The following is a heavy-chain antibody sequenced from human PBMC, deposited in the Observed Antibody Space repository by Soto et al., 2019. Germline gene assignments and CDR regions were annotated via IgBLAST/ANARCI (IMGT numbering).Heavy chain of an antibody. J-gene: IGHJ4*02. CDR2: ISTSSSTI. CDR1: GFTFSSYS. V-gene: IGHV3-48*01. D-gene: IGHD4-17*01. Sequence: GSLRLSCAASGFTFSSYSMNWVRQAPGKGLECVSYISTSSSTIYYADSVKGRFTISRDNAKNSLCLQMNSLRAEDTAVYYCARANYPDYGIDYWGQGTLVTVSS. CDR3: ARANYPDYGIDY.